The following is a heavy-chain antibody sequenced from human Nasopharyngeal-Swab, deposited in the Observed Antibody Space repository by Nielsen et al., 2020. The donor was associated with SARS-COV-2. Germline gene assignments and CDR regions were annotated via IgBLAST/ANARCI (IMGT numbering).Heavy chain of an antibody. CDR2: IKSKTDGGTT. Sequence: WIRQPPGKGLEWVGRIKSKTDGGTTDYAAPVKGRFTISRDDSKNTLYLQMNSLKTEDTAVYYCTTDGGYSGHAWPPPFDYWGQGTLVTVSS. J-gene: IGHJ4*02. D-gene: IGHD5-12*01. CDR3: TTDGGYSGHAWPPPFDY. V-gene: IGHV3-15*01.